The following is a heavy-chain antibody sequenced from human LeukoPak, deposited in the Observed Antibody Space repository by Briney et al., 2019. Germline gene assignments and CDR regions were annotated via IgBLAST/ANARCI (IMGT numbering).Heavy chain of an antibody. D-gene: IGHD3-10*01. J-gene: IGHJ4*02. V-gene: IGHV3-21*01. CDR2: ISSSSSYI. CDR3: ARFSGSGSYYLFSQEQSDY. CDR1: GFPFSSYS. Sequence: PGGSLRLSCAGSGFPFSSYSMNWVRQAPGKGLGWVSSISSSSSYIYYADSVKGRFTISRDNAKKSLYLQMNSLRAEDTAVYFCARFSGSGSYYLFSQEQSDYWGQGALVTVSS.